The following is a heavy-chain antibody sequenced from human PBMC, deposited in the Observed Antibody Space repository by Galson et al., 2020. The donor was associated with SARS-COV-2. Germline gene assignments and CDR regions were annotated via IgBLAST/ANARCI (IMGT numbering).Heavy chain of an antibody. J-gene: IGHJ6*02. Sequence: SQTLSLTCTVSGGSISSYYWSWIRQPPGKGLEWIGYIYYSGSTNYNPSLTSRVTISVDTSKNQFSLKLSSVTAADTAVYYCARQRAGTIFGVVTHMDVWGQGATVTVSS. V-gene: IGHV4-59*01. CDR3: ARQRAGTIFGVVTHMDV. CDR2: IYYSGST. D-gene: IGHD3-3*01. CDR1: GGSISSYY.